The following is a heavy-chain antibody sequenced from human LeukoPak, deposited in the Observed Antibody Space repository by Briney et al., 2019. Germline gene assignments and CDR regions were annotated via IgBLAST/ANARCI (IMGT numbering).Heavy chain of an antibody. D-gene: IGHD6-13*01. J-gene: IGHJ4*02. CDR3: ASLLPGYSSSWYNY. CDR1: GGSISSYY. Sequence: SETLSLTCTVSGGSISSYYWSWIRQPPGKGLEWIGYIYYSGSTNYNPSLKSRVTISVDTSKNQFSLKLSSVTAADTAVYYCASLLPGYSSSWYNYWGQGTLVTVSS. CDR2: IYYSGST. V-gene: IGHV4-59*01.